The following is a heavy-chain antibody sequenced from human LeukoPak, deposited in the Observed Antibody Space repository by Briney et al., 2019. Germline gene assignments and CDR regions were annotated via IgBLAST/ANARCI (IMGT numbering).Heavy chain of an antibody. CDR2: ISAYNGNT. CDR1: SYTFTSYG. D-gene: IGHD3-22*01. Sequence: ASVKVSCRASSYTFTSYGISWVRQAPGQGLEWMGWISAYNGNTNYAQKLQGRVTMTTDTSTSTAYMELRSLRSDDTAVYYCARKNANYYDIWFDPWGQGTLVTVSS. J-gene: IGHJ5*02. CDR3: ARKNANYYDIWFDP. V-gene: IGHV1-18*01.